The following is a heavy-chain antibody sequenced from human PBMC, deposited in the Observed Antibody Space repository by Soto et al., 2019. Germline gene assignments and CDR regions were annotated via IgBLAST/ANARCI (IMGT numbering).Heavy chain of an antibody. CDR3: AGLGWVCSRPCY. D-gene: IGHD2-15*01. CDR1: GGSISSSNW. CDR2: IYHSGST. Sequence: QVQLQESGPGLVKPSGTLSLTCAVSGGSISSSNWWSWVRQPPGKGLEWIGEIYHSGSTNYNPSRQARXXMXDXXAQDPCSPKPGRWHAAGSGGDYRAGLGWVCSRPCYWGQGTLVTVSS. J-gene: IGHJ4*02. V-gene: IGHV4-4*02.